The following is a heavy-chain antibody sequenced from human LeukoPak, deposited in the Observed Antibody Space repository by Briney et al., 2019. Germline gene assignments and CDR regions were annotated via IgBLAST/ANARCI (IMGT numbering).Heavy chain of an antibody. D-gene: IGHD5-12*01. CDR2: IIPIFGTA. V-gene: IGHV1-69*01. Sequence: SVKVSCKASGGTFSSYAISWERRAPGQGLEWMGGIIPIFGTANYAQKFQGRVTITADESTSTAYMELSSLRSEDTAVYYCAISGYERGYYFDYWGQGTLVTVSS. CDR1: GGTFSSYA. CDR3: AISGYERGYYFDY. J-gene: IGHJ4*02.